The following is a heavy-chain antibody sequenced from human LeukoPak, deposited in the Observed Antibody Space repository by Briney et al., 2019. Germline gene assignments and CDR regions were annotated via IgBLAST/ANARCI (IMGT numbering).Heavy chain of an antibody. CDR3: ARVGWGYSYGTATDY. D-gene: IGHD5-18*01. Sequence: PGGSLRLSCAASGFTFSSHEMNWVRQAPGKGLECVSYISSSCSTIYYADSVKGRFTISRDNAKNSLYLQMNSLRAEDTAVYYCARVGWGYSYGTATDYWGQGTLVTVSS. J-gene: IGHJ4*02. V-gene: IGHV3-48*03. CDR2: ISSSCSTI. CDR1: GFTFSSHE.